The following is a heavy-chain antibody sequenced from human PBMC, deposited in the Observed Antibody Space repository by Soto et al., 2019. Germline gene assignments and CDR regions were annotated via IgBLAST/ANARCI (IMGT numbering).Heavy chain of an antibody. D-gene: IGHD6-19*01. V-gene: IGHV3-30*18. J-gene: IGHJ1*01. CDR3: AKRTGYSSGWDEYFQH. Sequence: GGSLRLSCAASGFTFSSYGMHWVRQAPGKGLEWVAVISYDGSNKYYADSVKGRFTISRDNSKNTLYLQMNSLRAEDTAVYYCAKRTGYSSGWDEYFQHWGQGTLVTVSS. CDR1: GFTFSSYG. CDR2: ISYDGSNK.